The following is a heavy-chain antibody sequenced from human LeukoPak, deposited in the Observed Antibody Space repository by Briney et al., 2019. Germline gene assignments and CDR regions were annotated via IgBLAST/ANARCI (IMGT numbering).Heavy chain of an antibody. CDR2: INHSGST. V-gene: IGHV4-34*01. J-gene: IGHJ6*02. CDR1: GGSFSGYY. Sequence: SETLSLTCAVYGGSFSGYYWSWIRQPPGKGLEWIGEINHSGSTNYNPSLKSRVTISVDTSKNQFSLKLSSVTAADTAVYYCASGDIVVVPAAGGVSYYYYGMDVWGQGSTVTVSS. CDR3: ASGDIVVVPAAGGVSYYYYGMDV. D-gene: IGHD2-2*01.